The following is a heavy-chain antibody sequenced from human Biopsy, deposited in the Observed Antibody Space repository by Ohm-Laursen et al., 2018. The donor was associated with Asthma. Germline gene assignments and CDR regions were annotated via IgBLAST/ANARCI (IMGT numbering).Heavy chain of an antibody. J-gene: IGHJ4*02. D-gene: IGHD3-22*01. CDR3: ARIPRRSGSYFVDY. Sequence: SQTLSLTCSVSGDSITSGGCCWHWPRQHPGRGLEWFGYIHHSGTSYFNPALKSRVSFSRDTAKNQFSLRLSSATAADTAMYYCARIPRRSGSYFVDYWGQGTLVTVSS. CDR1: GDSITSGGCC. V-gene: IGHV4-31*03. CDR2: IHHSGTS.